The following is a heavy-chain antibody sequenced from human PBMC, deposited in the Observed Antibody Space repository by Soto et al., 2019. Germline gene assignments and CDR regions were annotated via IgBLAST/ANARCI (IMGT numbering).Heavy chain of an antibody. CDR1: LFTFRSYA. V-gene: IGHV3-23*01. CDR2: ISGGDIT. D-gene: IGHD3-3*01. Sequence: EVQLLESGGGLVQPGGSLRLSCAASLFTFRSYAMFWVRQAPGKGLEWVSAISGGDITYYADPVKGRFTISRDNSKNTVYLQMNSLIVEDTDIYYCSKGPIFEVVTYYFDYWGQGALVAVSS. CDR3: SKGPIFEVVTYYFDY. J-gene: IGHJ4*02.